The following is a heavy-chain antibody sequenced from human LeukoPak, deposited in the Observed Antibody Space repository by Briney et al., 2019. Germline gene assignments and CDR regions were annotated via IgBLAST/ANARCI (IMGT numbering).Heavy chain of an antibody. Sequence: SVKVSCKASGGTFSSYATSWVRQAPGQGLEWMGRIIPIFGIANYAQKFQGRVTITADKSTSTAYMELSSLRSEDTAVYYCARDSGYGSGSYYSSGFDPWGQGTLVTVSS. CDR3: ARDSGYGSGSYYSSGFDP. D-gene: IGHD3-10*01. CDR2: IIPIFGIA. CDR1: GGTFSSYA. J-gene: IGHJ5*02. V-gene: IGHV1-69*04.